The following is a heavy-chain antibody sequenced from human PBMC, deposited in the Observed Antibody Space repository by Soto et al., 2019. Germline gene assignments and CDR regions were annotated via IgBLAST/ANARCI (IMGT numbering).Heavy chain of an antibody. CDR2: MNPNSGNT. J-gene: IGHJ5*02. CDR3: ARGYNWNYEFDP. Sequence: ASVKVSCKASGYTFTSYDINWVRPATGQGLEWMVCMNPNSGNTGYAQKFQGRVTMTRNTSISTAYMELSSLRSEDTAVYYCARGYNWNYEFDPWGQGTLVTVSS. D-gene: IGHD1-7*01. V-gene: IGHV1-8*01. CDR1: GYTFTSYD.